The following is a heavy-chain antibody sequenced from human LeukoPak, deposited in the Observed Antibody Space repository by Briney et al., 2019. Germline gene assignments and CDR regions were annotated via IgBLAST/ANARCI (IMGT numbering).Heavy chain of an antibody. D-gene: IGHD6-13*01. CDR3: ARVLGSSWYATDAFDI. V-gene: IGHV4-38-2*02. CDR1: GYSISSGYY. Sequence: PSETLSLTCTVSGYSISSGYYWGWSRQPPGRGLEWIGSIYHSGSTYYKPSLKSRVTISVDTSKNQFSLKLSSVTAADTAVYYCARVLGSSWYATDAFDIWGQGTMVTVSS. J-gene: IGHJ3*02. CDR2: IYHSGST.